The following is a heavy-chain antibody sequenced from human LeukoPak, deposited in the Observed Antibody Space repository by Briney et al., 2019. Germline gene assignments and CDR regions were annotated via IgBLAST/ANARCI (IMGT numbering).Heavy chain of an antibody. V-gene: IGHV4-4*07. CDR1: GGSISSYY. J-gene: IGHJ6*03. D-gene: IGHD5-18*01. CDR3: AREVEDTAMVWGYYYYMDV. Sequence: PSETLSLTCTVSGGSISSYYWSWIRQPAGKGLEWIGRIYTSGSTNYNPSLKSRVTMSVDTSKNQFSLKLSSVTAADTAVYYCAREVEDTAMVWGYYYYMDVWGKGTTVTVSS. CDR2: IYTSGST.